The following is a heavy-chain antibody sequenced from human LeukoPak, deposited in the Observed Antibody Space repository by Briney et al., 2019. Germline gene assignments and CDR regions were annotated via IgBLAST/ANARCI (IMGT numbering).Heavy chain of an antibody. J-gene: IGHJ4*02. CDR1: GYSFTAYY. D-gene: IGHD3-9*01. V-gene: IGHV1-2*02. CDR2: INPNSGGT. CDR3: ARSPHILTGENFDY. Sequence: ASVKVSCKASGYSFTAYYMHWVRQAPGQGLEWMGWINPNSGGTNYAQKFQGRVTMTRDTSITTAYIEMSRLRSDDTALYYCARSPHILTGENFDYWGQGTLVTVSS.